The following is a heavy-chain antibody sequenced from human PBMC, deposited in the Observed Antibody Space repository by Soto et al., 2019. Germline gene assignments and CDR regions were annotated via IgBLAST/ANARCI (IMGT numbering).Heavy chain of an antibody. CDR3: ARDQGYKYGAYYFDY. CDR1: AYTFTSYG. J-gene: IGHJ4*02. Sequence: QVQLVQSGAEVKKPGASVKVSCKASAYTFTSYGISWVRQAPGQGLEWMGWISAYNGNTNYAQKLQGRVTMTTDTSTSTASMELRSLRSDDTAVYYCARDQGYKYGAYYFDYWGQGTLVTVSS. CDR2: ISAYNGNT. D-gene: IGHD1-1*01. V-gene: IGHV1-18*01.